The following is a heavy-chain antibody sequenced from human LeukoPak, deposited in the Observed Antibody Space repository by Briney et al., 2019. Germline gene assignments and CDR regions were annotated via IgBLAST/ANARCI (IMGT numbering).Heavy chain of an antibody. J-gene: IGHJ4*02. CDR1: GYSISSGYY. V-gene: IGHV4-38-2*02. D-gene: IGHD3-3*01. CDR3: ARDYDFWSGYYN. Sequence: SETLSLTCTVSGYSISSGYYWGWIRQPPGKGLEWIGNIYHSGDTHYNPSLKSRVTISVDTSKNQFSLKLTSVTAADTAVCYCARDYDFWSGYYNWGQGTLVTVSS. CDR2: IYHSGDT.